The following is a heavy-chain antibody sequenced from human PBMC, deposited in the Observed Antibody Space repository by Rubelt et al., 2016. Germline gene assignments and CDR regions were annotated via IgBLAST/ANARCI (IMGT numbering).Heavy chain of an antibody. CDR1: GYTFTSYG. CDR2: ISAYNGNT. D-gene: IGHD3-22*01. V-gene: IGHV1-18*01. J-gene: IGHJ4*02. CDR3: AISHYYDSSGYYSN. Sequence: QVQLVQSGAEVKKPGASVKVSCKASGYTFTSYGISWVRQAPGQGLEWMGWISAYNGNTNYAQKLQGRVTMTTDTSTSTAYMELSSLSSDDTVVYHCAISHYYDSSGYYSNWGQGTLVTVSS.